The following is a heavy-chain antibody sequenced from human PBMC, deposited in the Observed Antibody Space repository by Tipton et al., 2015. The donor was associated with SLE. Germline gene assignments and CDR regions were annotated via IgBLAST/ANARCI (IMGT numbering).Heavy chain of an antibody. J-gene: IGHJ6*02. D-gene: IGHD3-3*01. CDR3: ARERWGYYDFWSGYYYYGMDV. CDR2: IYYSGST. Sequence: LRLSCTVSGGSISSHYWSWIRQPPGKGLEWIGYIYYSGSTNYNPSLKSRVTISVDTSKNQFSLKLSSVTAAYTAVYYCARERWGYYDFWSGYYYYGMDVWGQGTTVTVSS. V-gene: IGHV4-59*11. CDR1: GGSISSHY.